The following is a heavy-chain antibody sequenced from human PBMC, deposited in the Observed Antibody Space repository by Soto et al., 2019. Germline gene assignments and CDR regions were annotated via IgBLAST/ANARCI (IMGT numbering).Heavy chain of an antibody. CDR2: MNPNSGNT. V-gene: IGHV1-8*01. CDR3: ARDNWNDGALAFDI. Sequence: ASVKVSCKASGYTFTSYDINWLRQATGQGLEWMGWMNPNSGNTGYAQKFQGRVTMTRNTSISTAYMELSSLRSEDTAVYYCARDNWNDGALAFDIWGQGTMVPVSS. D-gene: IGHD1-1*01. J-gene: IGHJ3*02. CDR1: GYTFTSYD.